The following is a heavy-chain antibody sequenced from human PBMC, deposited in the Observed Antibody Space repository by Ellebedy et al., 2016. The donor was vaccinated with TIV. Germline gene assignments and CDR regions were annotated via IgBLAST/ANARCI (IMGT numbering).Heavy chain of an antibody. J-gene: IGHJ5*02. CDR1: GFTFSSYW. CDR3: ARGSTTVTSKNWFDP. Sequence: GESLKISCEASGFTFSSYWMSWVRQAPGKGLEWVANIKQGGSETNYVDSVAGRFTISRDNANNSLFLQMNSLRVDDTAVYYCARGSTTVTSKNWFDPWGQGTPVTVSS. V-gene: IGHV3-7*03. D-gene: IGHD4-17*01. CDR2: IKQGGSET.